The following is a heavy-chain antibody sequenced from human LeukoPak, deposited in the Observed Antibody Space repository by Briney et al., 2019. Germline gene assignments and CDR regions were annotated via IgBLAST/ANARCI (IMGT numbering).Heavy chain of an antibody. D-gene: IGHD6-19*01. CDR1: GFIFSSYA. CDR3: ARDSEYSSGWYSFDY. Sequence: PGGSLRLSCAASGFIFSSYAMSWVRQAPGEWLEWVSVIFSGGSTYYADSLKGRFTISRENSKNTLYLQMNSLRAEDTAVYYCARDSEYSSGWYSFDYWGQGTLVTVSS. CDR2: IFSGGST. V-gene: IGHV3-66*01. J-gene: IGHJ4*02.